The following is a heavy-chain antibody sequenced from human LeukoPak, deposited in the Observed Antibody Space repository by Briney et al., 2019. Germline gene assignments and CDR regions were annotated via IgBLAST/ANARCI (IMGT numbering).Heavy chain of an antibody. V-gene: IGHV3-23*01. CDR1: GFTFSSYA. CDR2: IGGST. J-gene: IGHJ4*02. D-gene: IGHD6-19*01. Sequence: GGSLRLSCAATGFTFSSYAMTWVRKAPGKGLEWVSAIGGSTYYADSVKGRFTISRDNSENTLYLQINSLRAEDTAVYYCAKQYSGGWYYFDYWGEGTLVTVSS. CDR3: AKQYSGGWYYFDY.